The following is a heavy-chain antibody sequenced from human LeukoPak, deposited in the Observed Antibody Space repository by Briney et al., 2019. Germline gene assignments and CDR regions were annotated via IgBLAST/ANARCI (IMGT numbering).Heavy chain of an antibody. Sequence: GSLRLSCAASGFTFSSYSMNWVRQAPGKGLEWIGSIYYSGSTYYNPSLKSRVTISVDTSKNQFSLKLSSVTAADTAVYYCARDITMIAAFDPWGQGTLVTVSS. CDR2: IYYSGST. CDR1: GFTFSSYS. CDR3: ARDITMIAAFDP. D-gene: IGHD3-22*01. V-gene: IGHV4-39*07. J-gene: IGHJ5*02.